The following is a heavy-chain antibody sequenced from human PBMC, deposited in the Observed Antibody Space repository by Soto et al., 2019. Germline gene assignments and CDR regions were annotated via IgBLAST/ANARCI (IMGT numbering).Heavy chain of an antibody. V-gene: IGHV3-30*01. CDR1: GFSLHTYA. J-gene: IGHJ2*01. Sequence: QVQLVESGGGVVQPGRSLRLSCAASGFSLHTYAMHWVRQAPGKGLEWLAVISYDGSAKYSADSVRGRFTISRDNSKNTLDVQMNSLRLEDTAVYYCARDWYRGGWSYFWNVDLLGRGTLVTVSS. CDR2: ISYDGSAK. D-gene: IGHD1-26*01. CDR3: ARDWYRGGWSYFWNVDL.